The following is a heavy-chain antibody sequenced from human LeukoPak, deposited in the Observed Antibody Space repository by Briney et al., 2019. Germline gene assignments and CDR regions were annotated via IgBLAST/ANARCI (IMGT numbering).Heavy chain of an antibody. CDR3: APGNWNDWSFDY. D-gene: IGHD1-1*01. CDR1: GFTFSDYY. V-gene: IGHV3-11*01. CDR2: ISSSGSTI. Sequence: GGSLRLSCAASGFTFSDYYVSWIRQAPGKGLEWVSYISSSGSTIYYADSVKGRFTISRDNAKNSLYLQMNSLRAEDTAVYYCAPGNWNDWSFDYWGQGTLVTVSS. J-gene: IGHJ4*02.